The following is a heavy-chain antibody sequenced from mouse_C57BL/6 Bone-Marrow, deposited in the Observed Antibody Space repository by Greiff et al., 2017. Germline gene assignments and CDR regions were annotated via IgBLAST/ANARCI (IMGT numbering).Heavy chain of an antibody. CDR3: ARESVERGVFAY. J-gene: IGHJ3*01. CDR2: IDPSDSYT. V-gene: IGHV1-69*01. CDR1: GYTFTSYW. Sequence: QVQLQQPGAELVMPGASVKLSCKASGYTFTSYWMHWVKQRPGQGLEWIGEIDPSDSYTNYNQKFKGKSTLTVDKSSSTAYMQLSSLTSEDSAVYYCARESVERGVFAYWGQGTLVTVSA.